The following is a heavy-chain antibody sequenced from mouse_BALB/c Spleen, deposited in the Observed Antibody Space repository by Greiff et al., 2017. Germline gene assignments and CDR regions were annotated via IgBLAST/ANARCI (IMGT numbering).Heavy chain of an antibody. V-gene: IGHV14-3*02. J-gene: IGHJ1*01. CDR1: GFNIKDTY. Sequence: EVQRVESGAELVKPGASVKLSCTASGFNIKDTYMHWVKQRPEQGLEWIGRIDPANGNTKYDPKFQGKATITADTSSNTAYLQLSSLTSEDTAVYYCADYGSSYGGYFDVWGAGTTVTVSS. CDR2: IDPANGNT. CDR3: ADYGSSYGGYFDV. D-gene: IGHD1-1*01.